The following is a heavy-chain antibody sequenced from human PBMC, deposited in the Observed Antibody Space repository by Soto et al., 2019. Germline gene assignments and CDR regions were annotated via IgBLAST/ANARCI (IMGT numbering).Heavy chain of an antibody. D-gene: IGHD3-16*01. CDR2: VNHSGAT. CDR3: ARGTSLTGVLQRDAPDKYYFDY. CDR1: GGAFSDHF. V-gene: IGHV4-34*01. Sequence: QVQLQQWGAALLKPSETLSLTCAVYGGAFSDHFWTWIRQAPGKDLEWIGEVNHSGATNYKPSLKSRATVSADTSKNQFSPKLRSVTAADTAVYYCARGTSLTGVLQRDAPDKYYFDYWSQGTLVTVSS. J-gene: IGHJ4*01.